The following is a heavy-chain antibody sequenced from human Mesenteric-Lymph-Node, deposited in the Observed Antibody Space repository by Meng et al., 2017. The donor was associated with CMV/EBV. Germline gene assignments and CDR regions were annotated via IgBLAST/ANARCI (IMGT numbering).Heavy chain of an antibody. Sequence: SETLSLTCTVSGYSISNGYYWGWIRQPPGKGLEWIGSIFHSGTTYYNPSLKNRVTVSVDTSKNQFSLKLSSVTAADTAVYYCARGRDLVPAAYYYYYYYGMDVWGQGTTVTVSS. CDR3: ARGRDLVPAAYYYYYYYGMDV. CDR1: GYSISNGYY. V-gene: IGHV4-38-2*02. J-gene: IGHJ6*02. D-gene: IGHD2-2*01. CDR2: IFHSGTT.